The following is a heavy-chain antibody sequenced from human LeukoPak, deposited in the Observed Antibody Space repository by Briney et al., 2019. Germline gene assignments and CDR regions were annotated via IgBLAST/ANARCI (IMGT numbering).Heavy chain of an antibody. CDR1: GFTFSSYA. Sequence: GGPLRLSCAASGFTFSSYAMSWVRQAPGKGLEWVSAISGSGGSTYYADSVKGRFTISRDNSKNTLYLQMNSLRAEDTAVYYCAKDPDDSSGYYFNWFDPWGQGTLVTVSS. J-gene: IGHJ5*02. CDR3: AKDPDDSSGYYFNWFDP. V-gene: IGHV3-23*01. CDR2: ISGSGGST. D-gene: IGHD3-22*01.